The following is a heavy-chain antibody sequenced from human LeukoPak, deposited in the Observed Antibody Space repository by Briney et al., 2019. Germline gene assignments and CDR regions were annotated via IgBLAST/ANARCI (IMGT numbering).Heavy chain of an antibody. J-gene: IGHJ4*02. CDR1: GFTVNSNY. CDR2: IYSGGGT. V-gene: IGHV3-53*01. D-gene: IGHD1-26*01. Sequence: GGSLRLSCAASGFTVNSNYIHWVRQAPGKGLEWVSVIYSGGGTPYADSVKGRFTISRDNAKNSLYLQMNSLRAEDTAVYYCARERVVGATVLFDYWGQGTLVTVSS. CDR3: ARERVVGATVLFDY.